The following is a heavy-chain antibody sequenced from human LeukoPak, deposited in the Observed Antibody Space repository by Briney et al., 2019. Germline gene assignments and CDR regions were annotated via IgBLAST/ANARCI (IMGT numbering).Heavy chain of an antibody. Sequence: RGSLRLSRAPSAFTFSTYAMQWVRQGPGKGLERVAGISYDGSNKYYADYVKGRFTISSDNSEDTLYLQMNSLRAEDTAVYYCARGALGYCSGGSCKPTDYWGQGTLVTVSS. CDR3: ARGALGYCSGGSCKPTDY. V-gene: IGHV3-30*04. D-gene: IGHD2-15*01. CDR2: ISYDGSNK. J-gene: IGHJ4*02. CDR1: AFTFSTYA.